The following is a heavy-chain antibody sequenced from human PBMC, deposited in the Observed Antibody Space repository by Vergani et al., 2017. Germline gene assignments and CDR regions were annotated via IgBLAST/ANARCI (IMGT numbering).Heavy chain of an antibody. V-gene: IGHV4-34*01. CDR3: AREWGDIVVVPDGLENI. J-gene: IGHJ3*02. D-gene: IGHD2-15*01. CDR1: GGSFSGYY. CDR2: INHSGST. Sequence: QVQLQQWGAGLLKPSETLSLTCAVYGGSFSGYYWSWIRQPPGKGLEWIGEINHSGSTNYNPSLKSRVTISVDTSKNQFPLKLSSVTAADTAVYYCAREWGDIVVVPDGLENIWGQGTMVTVSS.